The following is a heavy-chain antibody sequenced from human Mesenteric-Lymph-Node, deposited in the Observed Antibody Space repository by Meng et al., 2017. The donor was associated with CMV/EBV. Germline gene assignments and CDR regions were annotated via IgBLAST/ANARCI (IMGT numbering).Heavy chain of an antibody. Sequence: GGSLRLSCAASGFTFSSYGMHWVRQAPGKGLEWVAFIRYDGSNKYYADSVKGRFTISRDNSKNTLYLQMNSLRAEDTAVYYCARESRIAVATSGAFDIWGQGTMVTVSS. D-gene: IGHD6-19*01. CDR1: GFTFSSYG. CDR2: IRYDGSNK. J-gene: IGHJ3*02. CDR3: ARESRIAVATSGAFDI. V-gene: IGHV3-30*02.